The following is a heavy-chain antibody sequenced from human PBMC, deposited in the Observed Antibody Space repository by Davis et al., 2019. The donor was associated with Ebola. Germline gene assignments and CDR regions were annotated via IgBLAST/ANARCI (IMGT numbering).Heavy chain of an antibody. CDR1: GGSISSYY. V-gene: IGHV4-59*01. CDR2: IYYSGST. Sequence: SETLSLTCTVSGGSISSYYWSWIRQPPGKGLEWIGYIYYSGSTNYNPSLKSRVTISVDTSKNQFPLKLSSVTAADTAVYYCARDRWGGGGDWFDPWGQGTLVTVSS. D-gene: IGHD3-10*01. J-gene: IGHJ5*02. CDR3: ARDRWGGGGDWFDP.